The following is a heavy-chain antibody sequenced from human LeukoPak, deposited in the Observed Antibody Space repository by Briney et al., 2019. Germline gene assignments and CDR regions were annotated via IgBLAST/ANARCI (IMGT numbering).Heavy chain of an antibody. V-gene: IGHV4-34*01. D-gene: IGHD3-22*01. CDR2: INHSGST. J-gene: IGHJ3*02. CDR1: GGSFSGYY. CDR3: AREDYYDSSGYSLGAFDI. Sequence: SETLSLTCAVYGGSFSGYYWSWIRQPPGKGLERIGEINHSGSTNYNPSLKSRVTISVDTSKNQFSLKLSSVTAADTAVYYCAREDYYDSSGYSLGAFDIWGQGTMVTVSS.